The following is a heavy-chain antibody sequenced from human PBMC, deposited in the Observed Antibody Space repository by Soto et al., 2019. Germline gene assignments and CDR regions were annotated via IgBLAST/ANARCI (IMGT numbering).Heavy chain of an antibody. CDR2: ISYDGSNK. CDR3: ARDPGQWLVRGWFDP. J-gene: IGHJ5*02. Sequence: QVQLVESGGGVVQPGRSLRLSCAASGFTFSSYAMHWVRQAPGKGLEWVAVISYDGSNKYYADSVKGRFTISRDNSKNTLYLQMNSLRAEDTAVYHCARDPGQWLVRGWFDPWGQGTLVTVSS. CDR1: GFTFSSYA. V-gene: IGHV3-30-3*01. D-gene: IGHD6-19*01.